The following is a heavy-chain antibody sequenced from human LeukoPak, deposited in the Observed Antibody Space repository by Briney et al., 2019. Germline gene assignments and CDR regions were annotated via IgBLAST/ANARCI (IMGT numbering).Heavy chain of an antibody. Sequence: PSETLSLTCTVSGGSLSSRNYYWGWIRQPPGKRLEWLGTIYYSGSTYYNPSLKSRDTISVDTSKNHFSLRLSSGPAADTAVYNCASRPPDYGDLFDYWGQGTLATVSS. CDR1: GGSLSSRNYY. V-gene: IGHV4-39*02. J-gene: IGHJ4*02. CDR3: ASRPPDYGDLFDY. D-gene: IGHD4-17*01. CDR2: IYYSGST.